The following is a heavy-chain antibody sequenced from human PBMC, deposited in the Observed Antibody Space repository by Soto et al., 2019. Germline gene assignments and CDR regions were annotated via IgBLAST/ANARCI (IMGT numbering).Heavy chain of an antibody. CDR1: GGTFSSYA. D-gene: IGHD5-18*01. V-gene: IGHV1-69*01. CDR2: IIPIFGTA. CDR3: ARFNIQLWITYYYYGMYV. Sequence: QVQLVQSGAEVKKPGSSVKVSCKASGGTFSSYAISWVRQAPGQGLEWMGGIIPIFGTANYAQKFQGRVTSTADESTSTGYMELSSLRSEDTAVYYCARFNIQLWITYYYYGMYVWVQGTTVTVSS. J-gene: IGHJ6*02.